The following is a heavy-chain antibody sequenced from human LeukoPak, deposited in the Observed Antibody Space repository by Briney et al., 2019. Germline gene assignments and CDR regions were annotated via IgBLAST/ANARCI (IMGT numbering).Heavy chain of an antibody. Sequence: ASVKVSCKASGGTFSSYAISWVRQAPGQGLEWMGGIIPIFGTANYAQKFQGRVTITADGSTSTAYMELSSLRSEDTAVYYCARKDGDYADDYYFEYWGQGTLVTVSS. V-gene: IGHV1-69*13. J-gene: IGHJ4*02. CDR2: IIPIFGTA. D-gene: IGHD4-17*01. CDR1: GGTFSSYA. CDR3: ARKDGDYADDYYFEY.